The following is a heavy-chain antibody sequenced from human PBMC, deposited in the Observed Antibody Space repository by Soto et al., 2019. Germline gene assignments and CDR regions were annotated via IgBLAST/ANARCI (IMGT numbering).Heavy chain of an antibody. V-gene: IGHV3-7*01. CDR1: GFTFSSYW. D-gene: IGHD3-22*01. CDR2: IKQDGREK. J-gene: IGHJ2*01. CDR3: ARPLWGDSSGYQGWYFDL. Sequence: EVQLVESGGGLVQPGGSLRLSCAASGFTFSSYWMSWVRQAPGKGLEWVANIKQDGREKYYVDSVKGRFTISRDNAKNSLYLQMNSLRAEDTAVYYCARPLWGDSSGYQGWYFDLWGRGTLVTVSS.